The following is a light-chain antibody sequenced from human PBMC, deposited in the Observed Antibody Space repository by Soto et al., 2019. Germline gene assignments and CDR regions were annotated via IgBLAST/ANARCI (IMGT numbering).Light chain of an antibody. CDR3: HQYYNTQYT. CDR1: QSVLYSSSNKNY. Sequence: DIVLTQSPDSLAVSLGERATINCKSSQSVLYSSSNKNYLAWYQQRPGQPPKLLIYWASTRESGVPDRFSGSGSGTDFTLTISNLQAEDVAVYYCHQYYNTQYTFGQGTKLEIK. J-gene: IGKJ2*01. CDR2: WAS. V-gene: IGKV4-1*01.